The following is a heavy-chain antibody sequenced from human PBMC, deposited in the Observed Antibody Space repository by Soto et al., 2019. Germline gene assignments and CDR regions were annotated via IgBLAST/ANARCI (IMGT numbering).Heavy chain of an antibody. CDR2: IIPIFGTA. CDR3: AREKFFHCISVAGLSHLAY. J-gene: IGHJ4*02. Sequence: ASVKVSCKASGGTFSSYAISWVRQAPGQGLEWMGGIIPIFGTANYAQKFQGRVTITADESTSTAYMELSSLRSEDTAVYYCAREKFFHCISVAGLSHLAYCGQRTLVIGSS. V-gene: IGHV1-69*13. CDR1: GGTFSSYA. D-gene: IGHD6-19*01.